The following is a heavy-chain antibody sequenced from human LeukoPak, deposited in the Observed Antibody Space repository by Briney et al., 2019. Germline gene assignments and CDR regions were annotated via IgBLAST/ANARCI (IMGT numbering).Heavy chain of an antibody. D-gene: IGHD2-15*01. V-gene: IGHV3-23*01. CDR2: ISGSGGST. J-gene: IGHJ5*02. CDR1: GFTFSSYA. CDR3: AKDVGDIAVVVAATPVLFSYWFDP. Sequence: GGSLRLSCAASGFTFSSYAMSWVRQAPGKGLEWVSAISGSGGSTYYADSVKGRFTISRDNSKNTLYLQMNSLRAEDTAVYYCAKDVGDIAVVVAATPVLFSYWFDPWGQGTLVSVSS.